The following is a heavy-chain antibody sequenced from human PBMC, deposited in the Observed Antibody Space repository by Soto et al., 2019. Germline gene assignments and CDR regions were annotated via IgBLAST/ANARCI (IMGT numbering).Heavy chain of an antibody. V-gene: IGHV4-4*07. D-gene: IGHD1-26*01. CDR1: GASISGFY. CDR2: IYATGTT. CDR3: VRDGTKTLRDWFDP. J-gene: IGHJ5*02. Sequence: SETLSLTCTVSGASISGFYWSWIRTSAGKGLEWIGCIYATGTTDYNPSLKSRVMMSVDTSKKQFSLKLRSVTAADTAAYYCVRDGTKTLRDWFDPWGQGISVTVSS.